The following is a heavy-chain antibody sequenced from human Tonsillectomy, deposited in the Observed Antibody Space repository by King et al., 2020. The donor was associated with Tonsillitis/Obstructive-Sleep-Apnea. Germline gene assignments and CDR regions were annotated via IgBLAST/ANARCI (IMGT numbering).Heavy chain of an antibody. CDR2: IYHNGGT. J-gene: IGHJ5*02. D-gene: IGHD4-11*01. Sequence: QLQESGPGLVKPSGTLSLTCVVSGDSISSSNWWRWVRQPPGRGLEWIGDIYHNGGTTYNPSLKSRVTISVDKPKNHFSLILRSVTAADTAVYYCARDARMTTVTTNWFDLWGQGTLVTVSS. CDR3: ARDARMTTVTTNWFDL. CDR1: GDSISSSNW. V-gene: IGHV4-4*02.